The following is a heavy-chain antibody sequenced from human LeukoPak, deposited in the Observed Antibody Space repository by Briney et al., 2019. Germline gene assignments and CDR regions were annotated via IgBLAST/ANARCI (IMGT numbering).Heavy chain of an antibody. CDR2: INHSGST. D-gene: IGHD2-21*01. CDR1: GGSFSGYY. Sequence: SETLSLTCAVYGGSFSGYYWSWIRQPPGKGLEWIGEINHSGSTNYNPSLKSRVTISVDTSKNQFSLKLSSVTAADTAVYYCARDLAFGYSGYFDLWGRGTLVTVSS. J-gene: IGHJ2*01. V-gene: IGHV4-34*01. CDR3: ARDLAFGYSGYFDL.